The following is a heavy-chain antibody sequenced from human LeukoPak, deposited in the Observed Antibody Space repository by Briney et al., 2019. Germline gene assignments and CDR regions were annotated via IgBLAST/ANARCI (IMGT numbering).Heavy chain of an antibody. V-gene: IGHV3-74*01. CDR3: ARDLSGAWDF. Sequence: AGGSLRLSCADSGFSFSRYWMHWVRHVPGKGLVWVSRINEDGSITNYADSVKGRFTISRDNAKRTLYLQMHSLRAEDTAMYYCARDLSGAWDFWGQGTLVTVSS. CDR2: INEDGSIT. J-gene: IGHJ4*02. CDR1: GFSFSRYW. D-gene: IGHD1-26*01.